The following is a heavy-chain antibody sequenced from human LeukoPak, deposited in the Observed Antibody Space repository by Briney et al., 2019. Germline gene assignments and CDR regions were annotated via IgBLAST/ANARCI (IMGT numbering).Heavy chain of an antibody. CDR1: GFTFSSYS. Sequence: GGSLRLSCGASGFTFSSYSMNWVRQAPGRGLEWVSSISSSSKYIYYADSLKGRFTISRDNAKNSLYLQMNSLRAEDTAVYYCARVAVAAAFDIWGQGTMVTVSS. CDR2: ISSSSKYI. V-gene: IGHV3-21*01. CDR3: ARVAVAAAFDI. D-gene: IGHD5-12*01. J-gene: IGHJ3*02.